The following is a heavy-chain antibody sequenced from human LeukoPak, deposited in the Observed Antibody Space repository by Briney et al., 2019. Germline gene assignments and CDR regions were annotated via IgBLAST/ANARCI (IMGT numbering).Heavy chain of an antibody. D-gene: IGHD3-22*01. CDR2: INHSGST. J-gene: IGHJ6*02. Sequence: SETLSLTCAVYGGSFSTYYWRWVRQPAGRGREWLGEINHSGSTNYNPSLKNPVTISVDTSKNQFSLKVSSVTAADTAVYYCARLVVLIPYGMDVWGQGTTVTVSS. CDR3: ARLVVLIPYGMDV. CDR1: GGSFSTYY. V-gene: IGHV4-34*01.